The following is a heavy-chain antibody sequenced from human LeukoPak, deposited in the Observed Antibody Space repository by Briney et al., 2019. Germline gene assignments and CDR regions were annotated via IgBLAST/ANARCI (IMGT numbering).Heavy chain of an antibody. Sequence: GGSLRLSCAASGFTFSNYAMSWVRLTPGKGLEWVSTISGRAGTTHYADSVKGRFTISRDNSKNTLYLQMNSLRAEDTAVYYCLTVRKYLRVGWNSNFDYWGQGTLVTVSS. CDR3: LTVRKYLRVGWNSNFDY. V-gene: IGHV3-23*01. J-gene: IGHJ4*02. CDR2: ISGRAGTT. D-gene: IGHD1-7*01. CDR1: GFTFSNYA.